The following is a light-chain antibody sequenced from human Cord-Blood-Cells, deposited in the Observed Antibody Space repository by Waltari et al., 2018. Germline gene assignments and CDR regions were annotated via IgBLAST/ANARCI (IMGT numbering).Light chain of an antibody. CDR1: SSDVGGYNY. CDR2: DVS. V-gene: IGLV2-14*01. CDR3: SSYTSNVV. Sequence: QSALTQPASVSGSPGQSITISCPGTSSDVGGYNYVSWYQQHPGKAPKLMIYDVSNRPSGVSNRFSGSKSGNTASLTISGLQAEDEADYYCSSYTSNVVFGGGTKLTVL. J-gene: IGLJ2*01.